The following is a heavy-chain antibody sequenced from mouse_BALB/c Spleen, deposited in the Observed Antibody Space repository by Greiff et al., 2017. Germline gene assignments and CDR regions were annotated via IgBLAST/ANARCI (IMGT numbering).Heavy chain of an antibody. CDR1: GYTFTSYW. CDR2: IYPSDSYT. CDR3: TRGGNYDWFAY. D-gene: IGHD2-1*01. J-gene: IGHJ3*01. Sequence: QVQLQQSGAELVRPGASVKLSCKASGYTFTSYWINWVKQRPGQGLEWIGNIYPSDSYTNYNQKFKDKATLTVDKSSSTAYMQHSSPTSEDSAVYYCTRGGNYDWFAYWGQGTLVTVSA. V-gene: IGHV1-69*02.